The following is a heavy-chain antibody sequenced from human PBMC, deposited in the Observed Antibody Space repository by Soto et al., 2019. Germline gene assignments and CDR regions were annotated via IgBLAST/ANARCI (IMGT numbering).Heavy chain of an antibody. CDR3: TRRGGGYDLYYFDY. D-gene: IGHD5-12*01. CDR2: IKSKTDGGTT. CDR1: GFTFSNSW. V-gene: IGHV3-15*07. Sequence: EVQLVESGGGLVQPGGSLRLSCAASGFTFSNSWMNWVRQAPGKGLEWVGRIKSKTDGGTTDYAAPVKGRFTISRDDSKNTLYLQMNSLKTEDTAVYYCTRRGGGYDLYYFDYWGQGTLVTVSS. J-gene: IGHJ4*02.